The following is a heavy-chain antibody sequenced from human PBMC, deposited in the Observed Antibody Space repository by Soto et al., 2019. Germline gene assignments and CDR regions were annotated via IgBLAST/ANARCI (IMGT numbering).Heavy chain of an antibody. J-gene: IGHJ4*02. D-gene: IGHD1-26*01. CDR3: ARDGVGDMVFFGYFDY. CDR2: IRFDGSNI. CDR1: GVILSGYG. Sequence: QVQLVESGGGVVQPGRSLRLSCVVPGVILSGYGMHWVRQAPGKGLEWVAVIRFDGSNIYYADSVKGRFTISRDNSKNTLYLQMNSLRAEDTAVYYCARDGVGDMVFFGYFDYWGQGALVTVSS. V-gene: IGHV3-33*01.